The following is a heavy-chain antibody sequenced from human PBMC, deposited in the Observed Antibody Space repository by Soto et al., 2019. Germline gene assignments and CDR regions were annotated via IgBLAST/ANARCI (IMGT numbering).Heavy chain of an antibody. J-gene: IGHJ6*02. CDR2: IWYDGSNK. V-gene: IGHV3-33*08. CDR3: AREVELLRRYYYYGMDV. Sequence: GGSLRLSCAASGFTFSSYSMNWVRQAPGKGLEWVAVIWYDGSNKYYADSVKGRFTISRDNSKNTLYLQMNSLRAEDTAVYYCAREVELLRRYYYYGMDVWGQGTTVTVSS. D-gene: IGHD2-15*01. CDR1: GFTFSSYS.